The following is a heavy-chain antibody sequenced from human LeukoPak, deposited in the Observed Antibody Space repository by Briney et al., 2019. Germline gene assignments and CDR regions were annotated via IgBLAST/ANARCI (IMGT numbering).Heavy chain of an antibody. J-gene: IGHJ3*02. D-gene: IGHD2-2*01. Sequence: GGSLRLSCAASGFTFSSYSMNWVRQAPGKGLEWVSYISSSSSTIYYADSVKGRFTISRDNAKNSLYLQMNSLRAEDTAVYYCARDPSREYCSSTSCPYDAFDIWGQGTMVTVSS. V-gene: IGHV3-48*04. CDR3: ARDPSREYCSSTSCPYDAFDI. CDR2: ISSSSSTI. CDR1: GFTFSSYS.